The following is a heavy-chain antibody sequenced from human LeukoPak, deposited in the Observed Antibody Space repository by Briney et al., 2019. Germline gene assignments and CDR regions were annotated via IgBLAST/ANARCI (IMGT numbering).Heavy chain of an antibody. CDR1: GGSFSGYY. CDR3: ARGRSYSRDY. CDR2: INHSGST. V-gene: IGHV4-34*01. D-gene: IGHD6-13*01. Sequence: SETLSLTCAVYGGSFSGYYWSWIRQPPGKGLEWIGEINHSGSTNYNPSLKSRVTISVDTSKNQFSLKLSSVTAADTAVYYCARGRSYSRDYWGQGTLVTVSS. J-gene: IGHJ4*02.